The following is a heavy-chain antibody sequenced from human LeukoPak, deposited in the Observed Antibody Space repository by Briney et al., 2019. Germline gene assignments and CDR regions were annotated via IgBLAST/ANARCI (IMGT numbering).Heavy chain of an antibody. CDR3: ARDLGQYYDTSDNWFDP. CDR1: GFTFSSYG. CDR2: ISGSGGST. V-gene: IGHV3-23*01. Sequence: PGGSLRLSCAASGFTFSSYGMSWVRQAPGKGLEWVSAISGSGGSTYYADSVKGWFTISRDNSKNTLYLQMNSLRAEDTAVYYCARDLGQYYDTSDNWFDPWGQGTLVTVSS. J-gene: IGHJ5*02. D-gene: IGHD3-22*01.